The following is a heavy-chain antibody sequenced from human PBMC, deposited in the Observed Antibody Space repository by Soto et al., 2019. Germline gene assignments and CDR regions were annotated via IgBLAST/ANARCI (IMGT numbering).Heavy chain of an antibody. CDR1: GFTSGDYA. CDR2: IRSKAYGGTT. D-gene: IGHD5-18*01. Sequence: GGSLRLSCTASGFTSGDYAMSWFRQAPGKGLEWVGFIRSKAYGGTTEYAASVKGRFTISRDDSKSIAYLQMNSLKTEDTAVYYCTREEYSYGPNWFDPWGQGTLVTVSS. J-gene: IGHJ5*02. V-gene: IGHV3-49*03. CDR3: TREEYSYGPNWFDP.